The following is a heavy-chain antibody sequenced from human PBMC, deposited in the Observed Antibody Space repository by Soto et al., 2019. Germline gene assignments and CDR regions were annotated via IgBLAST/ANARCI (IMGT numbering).Heavy chain of an antibody. J-gene: IGHJ4*02. V-gene: IGHV4-59*08. CDR3: AGHRDSYGSGDFDY. CDR1: AGITRRCN. Sequence: PQNLCDSYRGSAGITRRCNESVFRLPPGKRQEWIGYLYNTGSTIYNPSLESRVTISVDTSKNQFSLKLNSVTAADTAVYYCAGHRDSYGSGDFDYWGQGTRVTVS. CDR2: LYNTGST. D-gene: IGHD5-18*01.